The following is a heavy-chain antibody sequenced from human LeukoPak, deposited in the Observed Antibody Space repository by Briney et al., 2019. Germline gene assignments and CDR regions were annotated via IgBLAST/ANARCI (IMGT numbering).Heavy chain of an antibody. CDR3: ARESIAVAGAPFDH. CDR1: GFTFSTNE. J-gene: IGHJ4*02. Sequence: GGYLRLSCAASGFTFSTNEMNWVRQGQGKGLEWVSYVSSGSTIYDADSVKGRFTISRDNAKNSLYLQMNSLRAEDTAVYYCARESIAVAGAPFDHWGQGTLVTVSS. D-gene: IGHD6-19*01. CDR2: VSSGSTI. V-gene: IGHV3-48*03.